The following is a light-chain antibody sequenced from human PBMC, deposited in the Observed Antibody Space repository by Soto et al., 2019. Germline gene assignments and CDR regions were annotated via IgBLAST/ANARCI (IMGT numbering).Light chain of an antibody. J-gene: IGLJ2*01. CDR3: QTWDIGTVV. CDR2: LNSDGSH. Sequence: QLVLTQSPSASASLGVSVKLTCTLSSGHSTYAIAWHQQQPDRGPRYLMTLNSDGSHTKADGIPYRFSGSSSGAARYLTITSLQSEDEADYYCQTWDIGTVVFGGGTKLTVL. CDR1: SGHSTYA. V-gene: IGLV4-69*01.